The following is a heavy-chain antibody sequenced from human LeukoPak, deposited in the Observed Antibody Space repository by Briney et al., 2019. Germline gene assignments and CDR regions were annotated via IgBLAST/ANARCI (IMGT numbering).Heavy chain of an antibody. V-gene: IGHV3-21*01. J-gene: IGHJ3*02. CDR2: ISSSSYI. CDR3: ARKELYYYDSSGYYYDAFDI. D-gene: IGHD3-22*01. CDR1: GFTFSSYS. Sequence: GGSLRLSCAASGFTFSSYSMNWVRQAPGKGLEWVSSISSSSYIYYADSVKGRFTISRDNAKNSLYLQMNSLRAEDTAVYYCARKELYYYDSSGYYYDAFDIWGQGTMVTVSS.